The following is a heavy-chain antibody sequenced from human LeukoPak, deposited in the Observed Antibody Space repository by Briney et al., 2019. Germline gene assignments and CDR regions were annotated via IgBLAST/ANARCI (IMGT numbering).Heavy chain of an antibody. Sequence: PSQTLSLTCTVSGGSISSGGYYWSWIRQHPGKGLEWIGYIYYSGSTYYNPSLKSRVTISVDTSKNQFSLKLSSVTAADTAVYYCARDSYGGNSLAFDYWGQGTLVTVSS. V-gene: IGHV4-31*03. CDR2: IYYSGST. J-gene: IGHJ4*02. D-gene: IGHD4-23*01. CDR3: ARDSYGGNSLAFDY. CDR1: GGSISSGGYY.